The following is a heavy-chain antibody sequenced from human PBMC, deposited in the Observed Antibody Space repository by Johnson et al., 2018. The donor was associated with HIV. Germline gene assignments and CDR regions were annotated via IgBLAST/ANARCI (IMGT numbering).Heavy chain of an antibody. CDR3: AMCYYGSGADAFDI. CDR2: ISSGSHTI. D-gene: IGHD3-10*01. V-gene: IGHV3-11*01. Sequence: QVQLVESGGGLVQPGGSLRLSCAASGFTFSDYYMSWIRQAPGKGLEWVSYISSGSHTIYNADSVKARFTISRDNAKNSLYLQMNSLRAEDTALYYCAMCYYGSGADAFDIWGQGTMVTVSS. CDR1: GFTFSDYY. J-gene: IGHJ3*02.